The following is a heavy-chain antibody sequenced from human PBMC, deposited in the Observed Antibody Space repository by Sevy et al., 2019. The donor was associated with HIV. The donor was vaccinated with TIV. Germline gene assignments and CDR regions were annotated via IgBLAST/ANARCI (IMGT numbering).Heavy chain of an antibody. V-gene: IGHV3-33*01. CDR2: IGYAGSHK. CDR1: GFTPGTYG. Sequence: GGSLRLSCAASGFTPGTYGMHWVRQAPGKGLEWVAVIGYAGSHKYYADSVKGRFTISRDNSKNTLFLQMDSLRAEDTAVYYCARDPRMYGDYLLAYYDSWGQGTLVTVSS. J-gene: IGHJ4*02. D-gene: IGHD2-8*01. CDR3: ARDPRMYGDYLLAYYDS.